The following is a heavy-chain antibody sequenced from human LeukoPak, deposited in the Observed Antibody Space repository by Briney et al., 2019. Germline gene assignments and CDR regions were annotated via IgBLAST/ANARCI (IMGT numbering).Heavy chain of an antibody. CDR1: GGSISGYY. J-gene: IGHJ4*02. Sequence: PSETLSLTCTVSGGSISGYYWTWIRQPPGEGLEWIGSVYDSGSTNYNPSLKSRVTISRDTTKKQLSLKLKSVTAADTAVYYCMRRDHSAADPLWGQGTLVTVSS. D-gene: IGHD1-14*01. V-gene: IGHV4-59*13. CDR2: VYDSGST. CDR3: MRRDHSAADPL.